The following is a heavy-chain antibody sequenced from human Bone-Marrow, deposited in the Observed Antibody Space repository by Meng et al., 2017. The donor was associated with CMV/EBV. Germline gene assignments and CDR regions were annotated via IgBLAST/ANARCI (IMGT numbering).Heavy chain of an antibody. J-gene: IGHJ6*02. D-gene: IGHD6-13*01. Sequence: SETLSLTCTVSGGPISSYYWSWIRQPPGKGLEWIGYIYYSGSTNYNPSLKSRVTISVDTSKNQFSLKLSSVTAADTAVYYCARAYSSSWYGHYYYYYGMDVWGQGTTVTVSS. CDR1: GGPISSYY. V-gene: IGHV4-59*01. CDR2: IYYSGST. CDR3: ARAYSSSWYGHYYYYYGMDV.